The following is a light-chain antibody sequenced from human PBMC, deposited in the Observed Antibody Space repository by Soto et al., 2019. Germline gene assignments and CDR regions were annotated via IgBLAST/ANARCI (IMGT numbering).Light chain of an antibody. J-gene: IGKJ4*01. CDR3: PQYDNLPLT. CDR2: GAS. CDR1: QRVDRY. V-gene: IGKV1-33*01. Sequence: DIKMAQSPSTLYASVGDRVSITCRASQRVDRYLAWYQQKPGKAPQLLIYGASDLETGVPSRFSGSGSGTDYTFTINSLEPEDIAPYYCPQYDNLPLTFGGGTKVDIK.